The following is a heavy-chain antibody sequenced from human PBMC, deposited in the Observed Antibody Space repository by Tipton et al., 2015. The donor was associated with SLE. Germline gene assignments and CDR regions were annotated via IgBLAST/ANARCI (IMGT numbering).Heavy chain of an antibody. CDR3: TRPTVEGSRWF. Sequence: SLRLSCAASGFTFSSYAMSWVRQAPGKGLEWVSYISSSGSTIYYADSVKGRFTISRDNAKNSLYLQMNSLRAEDTAVYYCTRPTVEGSRWFWGQGTLVTVSS. V-gene: IGHV3-48*04. D-gene: IGHD6-13*01. J-gene: IGHJ4*02. CDR1: GFTFSSYA. CDR2: ISSSGSTI.